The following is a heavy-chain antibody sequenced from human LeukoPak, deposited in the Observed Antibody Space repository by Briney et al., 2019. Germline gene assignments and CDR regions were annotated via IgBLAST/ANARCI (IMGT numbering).Heavy chain of an antibody. CDR2: ISAYNGST. V-gene: IGHV1-18*01. CDR1: GYTFTSYG. D-gene: IGHD3-9*01. CDR3: ARGVYYDILTGYYTLFDY. Sequence: GASVKVSCKASGYTFTSYGISWVRQAPGQGLEWMGWISAYNGSTNYAQKLQGRVTMTTDTSTSTAYMELRSLRSDDTAVYYCARGVYYDILTGYYTLFDYWGQGTLVTVSS. J-gene: IGHJ4*02.